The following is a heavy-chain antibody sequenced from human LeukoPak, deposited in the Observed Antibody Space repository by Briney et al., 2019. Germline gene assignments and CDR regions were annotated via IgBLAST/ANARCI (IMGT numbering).Heavy chain of an antibody. V-gene: IGHV3-43*02. J-gene: IGHJ4*02. Sequence: GGSLRLSCAASGFTFGDFAMHWVRQTPGKGLEWVSLISGDGLTTHYGDSVRGRFTISRNNSKNSLYLQMNGLRTEDTAFYYCAKGLNGVLFSFDYWGRGNLVSVSS. CDR3: AKGLNGVLFSFDY. D-gene: IGHD2-8*01. CDR1: GFTFGDFA. CDR2: ISGDGLTT.